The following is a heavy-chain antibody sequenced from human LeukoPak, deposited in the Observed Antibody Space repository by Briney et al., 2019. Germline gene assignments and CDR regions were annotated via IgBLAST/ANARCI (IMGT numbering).Heavy chain of an antibody. Sequence: PSETLSLTCAVSGYSISSGYYWGWIRQPPGKGLEWIGSIYHSGSTYYNPSLKSRVTISVDTSRNQFSLKLSSVTAADTAVYYCARHSVRGKFIMWVVGAFDIWGQGTMVPVSS. V-gene: IGHV4-38-2*01. CDR1: GYSISSGYY. CDR3: ARHSVRGKFIMWVVGAFDI. D-gene: IGHD3-16*01. J-gene: IGHJ3*02. CDR2: IYHSGST.